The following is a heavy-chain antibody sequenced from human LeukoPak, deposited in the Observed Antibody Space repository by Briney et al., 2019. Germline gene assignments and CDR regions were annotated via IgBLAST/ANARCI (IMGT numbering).Heavy chain of an antibody. CDR1: GFTISNYN. V-gene: IGHV3-48*01. J-gene: IGHJ4*02. CDR3: ARSDSGVFEY. D-gene: IGHD1-26*01. CDR2: ISSSSSTI. Sequence: PGGSLRLSCVASGFTISNYNMNWVRQAPGKGLEWVSHISSSSSTIYYADSVKGRFTISRDNAKNSLYLQMNSLRAEDTAVYYCARSDSGVFEYWGQGTLVTVSS.